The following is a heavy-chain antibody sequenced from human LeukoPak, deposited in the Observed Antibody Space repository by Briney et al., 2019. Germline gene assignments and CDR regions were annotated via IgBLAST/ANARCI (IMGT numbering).Heavy chain of an antibody. D-gene: IGHD1-14*01. J-gene: IGHJ4*02. CDR1: GFTFGGSA. Sequence: GGSLRLSCAASGFTFGGSAMHWVRQASGKGLEWVGRIRNKANSYATAYSASVKGRFTISRDDSKNTAYLQMNSLKTEDTAVYYCARSSMTTPFDYWGQGTLVTVSS. CDR2: IRNKANSYAT. V-gene: IGHV3-73*01. CDR3: ARSSMTTPFDY.